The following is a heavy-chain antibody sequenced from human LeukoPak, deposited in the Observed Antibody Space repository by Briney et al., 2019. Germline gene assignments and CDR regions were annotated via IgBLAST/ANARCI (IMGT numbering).Heavy chain of an antibody. CDR2: IKQDGSEK. J-gene: IGHJ4*02. Sequence: GGSLRLSCAASGFTFSSYWMSWVRQAPGKGLEWVANIKQDGSEKYYVDSVKGRFTISRDNAKKTLHLQMDSLRVEDTALYYCARDPKISYGLGIHEYWGQGTQVTVSS. V-gene: IGHV3-7*03. CDR1: GFTFSSYW. CDR3: ARDPKISYGLGIHEY. D-gene: IGHD5-18*01.